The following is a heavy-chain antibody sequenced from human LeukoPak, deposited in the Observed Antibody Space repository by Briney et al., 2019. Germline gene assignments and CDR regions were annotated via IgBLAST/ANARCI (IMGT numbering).Heavy chain of an antibody. CDR1: GGSISSYY. V-gene: IGHV4-59*01. CDR2: IYYSGST. J-gene: IGHJ4*02. D-gene: IGHD6-13*01. CDR3: ARAKGRDSSSWTLFDY. Sequence: SETLSLTCTVSGGSISSYYWSWIRQPPGKGLEWIGYIYYSGSTNYNPSLKSRVTISVDTSKNQFSLKLSSVTAADTAVYYCARAKGRDSSSWTLFDYWGQGTLVTVSS.